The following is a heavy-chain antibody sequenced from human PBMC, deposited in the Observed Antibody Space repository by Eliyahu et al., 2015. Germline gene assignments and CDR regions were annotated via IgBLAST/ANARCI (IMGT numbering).Heavy chain of an antibody. CDR3: ATAGSYYTGYYYMDV. Sequence: QVQLVESGGGLVKPGGSLRLSCAASGFPFSDYYXTWIRQAPGKGLEWVSYISSSGSTIYYADSVKGRFTISRDNAKNSLYLQMNSLRAEDTAVYYCATAGSYYTGYYYMDVWGKGTTVTVSS. V-gene: IGHV3-11*01. CDR2: ISSSGSTI. J-gene: IGHJ6*03. CDR1: GFPFSDYY. D-gene: IGHD3-10*01.